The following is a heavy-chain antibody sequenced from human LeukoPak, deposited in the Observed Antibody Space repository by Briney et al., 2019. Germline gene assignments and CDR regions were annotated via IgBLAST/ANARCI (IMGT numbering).Heavy chain of an antibody. D-gene: IGHD5-18*01. Sequence: GGSLRLSCAASGFTFSSYSMNWVRQAPGKGLEWVSSISSSSSYIYYADSVKGRFTISRDNAKNSLYLQMNSLRAEDTAVYYCARSHTAMADWAFDIWGQGTMVTVSS. CDR2: ISSSSSYI. CDR1: GFTFSSYS. V-gene: IGHV3-21*01. CDR3: ARSHTAMADWAFDI. J-gene: IGHJ3*02.